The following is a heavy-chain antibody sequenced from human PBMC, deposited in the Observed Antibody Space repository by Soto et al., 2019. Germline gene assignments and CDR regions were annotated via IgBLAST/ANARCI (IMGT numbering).Heavy chain of an antibody. CDR2: ISWDGGST. Sequence: EVQLVESGGVVVQPGGSLRLSCAASGFTFDDYTMHWVRQAPGKGLEWVSLISWDGGSTYYADSVKGRFTISRDNSKNSLYLQMNSLRTEDTALYYCAKDIVGATVWGINGMDVWGQGTTVTVSS. CDR1: GFTFDDYT. V-gene: IGHV3-43*01. J-gene: IGHJ6*02. CDR3: AKDIVGATVWGINGMDV. D-gene: IGHD1-26*01.